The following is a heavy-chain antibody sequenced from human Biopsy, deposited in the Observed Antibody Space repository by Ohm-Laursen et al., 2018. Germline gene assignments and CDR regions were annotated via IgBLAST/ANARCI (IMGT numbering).Heavy chain of an antibody. V-gene: IGHV3-48*04. D-gene: IGHD3-10*01. Sequence: SLRLSCAASGFPFTGFSMDWVRQAPGKGLEWLSYISGSGVTKMYADSVKGRFTVSWDNAKNSLYLEMNNLTVEDTAVYYCATDGAGSYNENWGQGTLVTVSS. CDR2: ISGSGVTK. CDR3: ATDGAGSYNEN. J-gene: IGHJ4*02. CDR1: GFPFTGFS.